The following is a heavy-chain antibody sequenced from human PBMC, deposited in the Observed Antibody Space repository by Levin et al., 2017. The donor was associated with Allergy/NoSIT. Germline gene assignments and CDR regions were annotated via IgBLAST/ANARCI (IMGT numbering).Heavy chain of an antibody. CDR3: ARGFGTMVRGVRRYGMDV. CDR1: GYTFTDYD. V-gene: IGHV1-8*01. CDR2: MNPNSGNT. J-gene: IGHJ6*02. D-gene: IGHD3-10*01. Sequence: AASVKVSCKASGYTFTDYDINWVRQATGQGLEWMGWMNPNSGNTGYAQKFQGRVTMTRNISISTAYMELSSLRSEDTAVYYCARGFGTMVRGVRRYGMDVWGQGTTVTVSS.